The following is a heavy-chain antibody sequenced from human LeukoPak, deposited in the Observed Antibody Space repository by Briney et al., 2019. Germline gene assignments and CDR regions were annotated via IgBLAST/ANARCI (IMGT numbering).Heavy chain of an antibody. V-gene: IGHV3-30*02. CDR3: AKDFGSGTYDFWSGYYRYFDY. D-gene: IGHD3-3*01. CDR2: IRYDGSNK. CDR1: GFTFSSYG. Sequence: PGGSLRLSCAASGFTFSSYGMHWVRQAPGKGLEWVAFIRYDGSNKYYADSVKGRFTISRDNSKNTLYLQMNSLRAEDTAVYYCAKDFGSGTYDFWSGYYRYFDYWGQGTLVTVSS. J-gene: IGHJ4*02.